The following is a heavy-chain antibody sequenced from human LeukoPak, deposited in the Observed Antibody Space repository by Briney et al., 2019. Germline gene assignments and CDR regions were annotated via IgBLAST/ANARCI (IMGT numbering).Heavy chain of an antibody. CDR1: GFTFSSYW. CDR2: IKQDGSEK. J-gene: IGHJ5*02. D-gene: IGHD3-10*01. V-gene: IGHV3-7*01. Sequence: PGGSLRLSCAASGFTFSSYWMSWVRQAPGKGLEWVANIKQDGSEKYYVDSVKGRFTISRDNAKNSLYLQMNSLRAEDTAVYYCARDEVYGSGSYYNVGPDWFDPWGQGTLVTVSS. CDR3: ARDEVYGSGSYYNVGPDWFDP.